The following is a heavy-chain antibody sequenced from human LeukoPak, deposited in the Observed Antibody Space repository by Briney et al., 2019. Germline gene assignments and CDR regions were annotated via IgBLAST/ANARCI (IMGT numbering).Heavy chain of an antibody. D-gene: IGHD6-13*01. CDR1: GFTFSSYA. Sequence: PGGSLRLSYAASGFTFSSYAMSWVRQAPGKGLEWVSYISSSSSTIYYADSVKGRFTISRDNAKNSLYLQMNSLRAEDTAVYYCARPGAAGFDYWGQGTLVTVSS. CDR3: ARPGAAGFDY. J-gene: IGHJ4*02. CDR2: ISSSSSTI. V-gene: IGHV3-48*01.